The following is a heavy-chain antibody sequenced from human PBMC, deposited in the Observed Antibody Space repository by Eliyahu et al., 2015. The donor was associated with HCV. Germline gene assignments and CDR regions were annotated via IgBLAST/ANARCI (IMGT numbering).Heavy chain of an antibody. CDR1: GGSITSGSHP. CDR2: MYHTGYT. J-gene: IGHJ3*02. V-gene: IGHV4-30-2*01. CDR3: ARGVSSSWFFGAFDI. D-gene: IGHD6-13*01. Sequence: QLQLQESASGLVKPSQTLSLTCTVSGGSITSGSHPWTWIRQPPGKGLEWIGYMYHTGYTYFNPSLRNRVTISIDTSKNQFSLTLNSVTAADTAEYFCARGVSSSWFFGAFDIWGQGTMVTVSS.